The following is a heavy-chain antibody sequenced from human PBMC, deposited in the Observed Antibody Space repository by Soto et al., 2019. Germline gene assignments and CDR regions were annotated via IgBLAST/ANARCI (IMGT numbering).Heavy chain of an antibody. J-gene: IGHJ4*02. Sequence: KTSETLSLTCAVYGGSFSGYYWSWIRQPPGKGLEWIGELNHSGSTNYNPSLKSRVTISVDTSKNQFSLKLSSVTAADTAVYYCASTPGAVTTTHWFDYWGQGTLVTVSS. CDR3: ASTPGAVTTTHWFDY. CDR2: LNHSGST. D-gene: IGHD5-12*01. CDR1: GGSFSGYY. V-gene: IGHV4-34*01.